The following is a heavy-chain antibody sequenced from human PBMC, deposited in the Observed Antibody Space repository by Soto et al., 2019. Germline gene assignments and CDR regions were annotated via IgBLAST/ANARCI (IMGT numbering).Heavy chain of an antibody. CDR1: GFTFSSYG. Sequence: QVQLVESGGGVVQPGRSLRLSCAASGFTFSSYGMHWVSQAPGKGLELVAAISYDGSNKYYADSVKGRFTISRDNSKNTLYLQMNSSRAEDTGVYYCAKGEYYCDRSGNGIDVWGQGTTVTVSS. CDR2: ISYDGSNK. CDR3: AKGEYYCDRSGNGIDV. D-gene: IGHD3-22*01. J-gene: IGHJ6*01. V-gene: IGHV3-30*18.